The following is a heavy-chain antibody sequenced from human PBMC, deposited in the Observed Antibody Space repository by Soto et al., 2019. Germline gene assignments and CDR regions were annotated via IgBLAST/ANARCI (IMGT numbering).Heavy chain of an antibody. V-gene: IGHV3-23*01. CDR3: AKLMTSIDV. CDR1: GFTFSSYA. J-gene: IGHJ6*02. Sequence: VQLLESGGDLVQPGGSLRLSCAASGFTFSSYAMSWVRQAPGKGLKWVSTVSGSGGTTYYADSVKGRFTISRDNSKNTLYLQMNSLRAEDTAVYYCAKLMTSIDVWGQGTTVTVSS. CDR2: VSGSGGTT.